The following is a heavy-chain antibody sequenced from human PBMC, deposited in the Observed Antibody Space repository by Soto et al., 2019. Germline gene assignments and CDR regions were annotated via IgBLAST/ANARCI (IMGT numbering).Heavy chain of an antibody. J-gene: IGHJ4*02. D-gene: IGHD4-17*01. CDR1: GFTFSSYA. V-gene: IGHV3-23*01. CDR2: ISGSGGST. Sequence: EVQLLESGGGLVQPGGSLRLSCAASGFTFSSYAMSWVRQAPGKGLEWVSAISGSGGSTYYADSVKGRFTISRDNSKNTLYLQMNSLIAEDAALSYCAKDLATVIGAGPYWGQGTLVTVYS. CDR3: AKDLATVIGAGPY.